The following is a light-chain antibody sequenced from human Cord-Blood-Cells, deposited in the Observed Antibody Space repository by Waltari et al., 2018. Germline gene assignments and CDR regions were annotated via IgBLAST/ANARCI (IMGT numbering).Light chain of an antibody. Sequence: QSALTQPPSASGSPGPSVTISCTGTSSAVGGYNYVSWYQQHPGKAPKLMIYEVSKRPSGFPDRFSGSKSGNTASLTVSGLQAEDEADYYCSSYAGSNNFVVFGGGTKLTVL. V-gene: IGLV2-8*01. CDR3: SSYAGSNNFVV. CDR2: EVS. CDR1: SSAVGGYNY. J-gene: IGLJ2*01.